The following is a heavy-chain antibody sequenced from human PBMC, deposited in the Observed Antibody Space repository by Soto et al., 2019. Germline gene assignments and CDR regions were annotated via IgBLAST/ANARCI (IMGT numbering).Heavy chain of an antibody. D-gene: IGHD6-13*01. Sequence: QITLKESGPRLVKPPQTLTLTCTLSGFSLSTSGVGVGWIRQPPGKALEWLALIYWDDDKRYSPSLKSRLTITKDTSKNQVVLTMTNMDPVDTATYYCAHRLAATGLFDYWGQGTLVTVSS. J-gene: IGHJ4*02. V-gene: IGHV2-5*02. CDR2: IYWDDDK. CDR1: GFSLSTSGVG. CDR3: AHRLAATGLFDY.